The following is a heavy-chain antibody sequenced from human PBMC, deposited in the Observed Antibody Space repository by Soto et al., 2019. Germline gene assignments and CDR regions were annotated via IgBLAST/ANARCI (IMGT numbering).Heavy chain of an antibody. V-gene: IGHV4-59*12. D-gene: IGHD1-1*01. Sequence: NPSETLSLTCVVSGGSLSSYYWSWIRQPPGKGLEWIGYIYYSGSTNYNPSLKSRVTISVDTSKNQFSLKLSSVTVADTAVYYCARVQDRWGQGTLVTVSS. J-gene: IGHJ5*02. CDR2: IYYSGST. CDR3: ARVQDR. CDR1: GGSLSSYY.